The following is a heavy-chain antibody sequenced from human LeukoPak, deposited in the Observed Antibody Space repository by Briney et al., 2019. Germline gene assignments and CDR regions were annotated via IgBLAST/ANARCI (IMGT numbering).Heavy chain of an antibody. CDR3: ARDKWGPRYAFDI. J-gene: IGHJ3*02. D-gene: IGHD7-27*01. CDR2: IYHSGST. CDR1: GFTFSSYS. V-gene: IGHV4-4*02. Sequence: GSLRLSCAASGFTFSSYSMNWVRQPPGKGLEWIGEIYHSGSTNYNPSLKSRVTTSVDKSKNQFSLKLSSVTAADTAVYYCARDKWGPRYAFDIWGQGTMVTVSS.